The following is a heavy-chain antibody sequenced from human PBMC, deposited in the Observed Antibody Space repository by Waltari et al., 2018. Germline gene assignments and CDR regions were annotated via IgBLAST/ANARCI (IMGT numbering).Heavy chain of an antibody. Sequence: QVQLQESAPGLVKPSETLSLTCIVSGGSISGFYWSWIRQPPGKGLEWVGYIFYSGTTNYNPSLKSRVTIAIDTSNNQCSLNLRSVTAADTAVYYCARGHSTRWYLDSWGQGTLVSVSS. V-gene: IGHV4-59*01. D-gene: IGHD6-13*01. CDR1: GGSISGFY. CDR3: ARGHSTRWYLDS. CDR2: IFYSGTT. J-gene: IGHJ4*02.